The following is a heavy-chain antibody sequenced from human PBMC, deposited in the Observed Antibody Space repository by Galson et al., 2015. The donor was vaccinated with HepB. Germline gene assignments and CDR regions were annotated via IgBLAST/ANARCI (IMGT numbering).Heavy chain of an antibody. J-gene: IGHJ4*02. D-gene: IGHD6-19*01. Sequence: SLRLSCAASGFTFSSYGMHWVRQAPGKGLEWVAVIWYDGSNKYYADSVKGRFTISRDNSKNTLYLQMNSLRAEDTAVYYCARDVLQWLVSGFDYWGQGTLVTVSS. V-gene: IGHV3-33*08. CDR2: IWYDGSNK. CDR3: ARDVLQWLVSGFDY. CDR1: GFTFSSYG.